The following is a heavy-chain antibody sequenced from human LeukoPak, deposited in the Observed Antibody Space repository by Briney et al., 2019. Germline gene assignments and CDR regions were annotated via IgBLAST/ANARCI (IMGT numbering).Heavy chain of an antibody. V-gene: IGHV3-23*01. CDR3: AKDRNWNPYFFDY. D-gene: IGHD1-1*01. CDR1: GFTFSSYA. CDR2: ISGSGGST. J-gene: IGHJ4*02. Sequence: GGSLRLSCAASGFTFSSYAMNWVRQAPGKGLEWVSAISGSGGSTYYADSVKGRFTISRDNSKNTLYLQMNSLRAEDTAVYYCAKDRNWNPYFFDYWGQGTLVTVSS.